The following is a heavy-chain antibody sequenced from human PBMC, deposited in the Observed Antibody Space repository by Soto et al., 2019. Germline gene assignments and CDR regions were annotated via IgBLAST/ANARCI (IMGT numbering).Heavy chain of an antibody. J-gene: IGHJ5*02. CDR1: GVTFSSET. D-gene: IGHD3-10*01. Sequence: QVQLVQSGADVKKPGSSVKVSCQASGVTFSSETLGWVRQAPGQGLEWVGGIIPLFGTASYAQKFQGRVTITADESTSTVYMEVSSLRSDDTAVYFCATELGENPASPFAAWGKGPLVTVSS. V-gene: IGHV1-69*01. CDR2: IIPLFGTA. CDR3: ATELGENPASPFAA.